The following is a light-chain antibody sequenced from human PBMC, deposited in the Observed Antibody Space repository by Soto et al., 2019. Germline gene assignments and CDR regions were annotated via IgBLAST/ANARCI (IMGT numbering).Light chain of an antibody. Sequence: EIVLTQSPVTLSLSPGERATLSCRASQSVTTFLAWYQQKPGQAPRLLIYDASKRATGIPARFSGRGSGTDFTLTISSLEPEDFAVYYCQQRTNWPLTFGGGTNVEIK. CDR2: DAS. V-gene: IGKV3-11*01. CDR1: QSVTTF. J-gene: IGKJ4*01. CDR3: QQRTNWPLT.